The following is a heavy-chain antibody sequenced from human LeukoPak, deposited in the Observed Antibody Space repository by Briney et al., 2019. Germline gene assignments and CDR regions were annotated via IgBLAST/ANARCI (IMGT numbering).Heavy chain of an antibody. CDR3: ARDPAPYYDFWSGYYTPRTHFDY. Sequence: SVKVSCKASGGTFSSYAISWVRQAPGQGLEWMGRIIPILGIANYAQKFQGRVTITADKSTSTAYMELSSLRSEDTAVYYCARDPAPYYDFWSGYYTPRTHFDYWGQGTLVTVSS. V-gene: IGHV1-69*04. CDR1: GGTFSSYA. D-gene: IGHD3-3*01. J-gene: IGHJ4*02. CDR2: IIPILGIA.